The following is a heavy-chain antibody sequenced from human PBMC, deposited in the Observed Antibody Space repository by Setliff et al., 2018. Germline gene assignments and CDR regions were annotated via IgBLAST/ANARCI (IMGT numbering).Heavy chain of an antibody. J-gene: IGHJ6*03. V-gene: IGHV4-34*01. Sequence: ETLSLTCAVYGGSFSGYYWTWIRQPPGKGLEWIGEINHSGSSNNNPSLKGRVSISVDTSKKQFYLKLTSVTAADTAVYYCARYGTEYGDYEIPGDVWGKGTTVTVS. CDR3: ARYGTEYGDYEIPGDV. D-gene: IGHD4-17*01. CDR1: GGSFSGYY. CDR2: INHSGSS.